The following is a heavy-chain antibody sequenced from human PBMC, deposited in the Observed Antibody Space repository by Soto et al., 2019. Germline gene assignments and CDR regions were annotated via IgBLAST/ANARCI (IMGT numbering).Heavy chain of an antibody. CDR1: GFTFTSSA. D-gene: IGHD3-10*01. CDR2: IVVGSGNT. J-gene: IGHJ3*02. Sequence: QMQLVQSGPEVKKPGTSVKVSCKASGFTFTSSAVQWVRQARGQRLEWIGWIVVGSGNTNYAQKFQERVTITRDMSTSTAYMELSSLRSEDTAVYYCAADGDYYGSGSRDAFDIWGQGTMVTVSS. V-gene: IGHV1-58*01. CDR3: AADGDYYGSGSRDAFDI.